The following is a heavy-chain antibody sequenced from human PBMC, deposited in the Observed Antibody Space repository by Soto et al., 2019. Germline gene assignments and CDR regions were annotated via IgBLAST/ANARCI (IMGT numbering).Heavy chain of an antibody. V-gene: IGHV3-30*18. CDR1: GFTLSHYD. CDR2: VSYDGSNK. D-gene: IGHD1-26*01. J-gene: IGHJ4*02. CDR3: AKGELINPQLCEF. Sequence: QVQLVESGGGVVKPGRSLRLSCVASGFTLSHYDMNWVRQAPGKGLEWVAVVSYDGSNKYYEDSVRGRFTISRDNSKNTLYLQMISLRAEDTAVYYCAKGELINPQLCEFWGQGALVTVSS.